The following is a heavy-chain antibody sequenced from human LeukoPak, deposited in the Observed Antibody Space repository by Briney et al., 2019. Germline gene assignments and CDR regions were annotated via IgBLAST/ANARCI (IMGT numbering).Heavy chain of an antibody. V-gene: IGHV1-2*02. Sequence: ASVKVSCKASGYTFTGYYMHWVRQAPGQGLEWMGWINPNSGGTNYAQKFQGRVTMTRDTSISTAYMELSRLRSDDTAVYYCARDVSEGSGSYSYRDDYWGQGTLVTVSS. CDR3: ARDVSEGSGSYSYRDDY. J-gene: IGHJ4*02. CDR1: GYTFTGYY. CDR2: INPNSGGT. D-gene: IGHD3-10*01.